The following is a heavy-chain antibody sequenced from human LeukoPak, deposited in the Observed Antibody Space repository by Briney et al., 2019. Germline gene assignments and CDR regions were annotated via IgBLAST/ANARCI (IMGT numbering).Heavy chain of an antibody. J-gene: IGHJ2*01. D-gene: IGHD6-13*01. CDR1: GFTFTSSA. Sequence: SVKVSCKASGFTFTSSAMQWVRQARGQRLEWIGWIVVGSGNTNYAQKFQERVTITRDMSISTAYMELSRLRSDDTAVYYCARLTSSWYQDWYFDLWGRGTLVTVSS. CDR3: ARLTSSWYQDWYFDL. CDR2: IVVGSGNT. V-gene: IGHV1-58*02.